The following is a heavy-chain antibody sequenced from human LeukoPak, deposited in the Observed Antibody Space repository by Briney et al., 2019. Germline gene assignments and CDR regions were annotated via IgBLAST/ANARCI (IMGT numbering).Heavy chain of an antibody. CDR1: GGSISSSSYY. CDR3: ASHLKWELVEYFQH. Sequence: PSETLSLTCTVSGGSISSSSYYWGWIRQPPGKGLEWIGSIYYSGSTYYNPSLKSRVTISVDTSKNQFSLKLSSVTAADTAVYYFASHLKWELVEYFQHWGQGTLFTVSS. J-gene: IGHJ1*01. D-gene: IGHD1-26*01. V-gene: IGHV4-39*01. CDR2: IYYSGST.